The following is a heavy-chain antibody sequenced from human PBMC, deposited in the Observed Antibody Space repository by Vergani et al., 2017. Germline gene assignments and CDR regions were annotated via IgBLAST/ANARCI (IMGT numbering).Heavy chain of an antibody. CDR2: IYTSGST. D-gene: IGHD3/OR15-3a*01. CDR1: GGSISSGSYY. CDR3: ARDAGLVPMYWYFDL. Sequence: QVQLQESGPGLVKPSQTLSLTCTVSGGSISSGSYYWSWIRQPAGKGLEWIGRIYTSGSTNYNPSLKSRVTMSVDTSKNQFSLKLSSVTAADTAVYYCARDAGLVPMYWYFDLWGRGTLVTVSS. V-gene: IGHV4-61*02. J-gene: IGHJ2*01.